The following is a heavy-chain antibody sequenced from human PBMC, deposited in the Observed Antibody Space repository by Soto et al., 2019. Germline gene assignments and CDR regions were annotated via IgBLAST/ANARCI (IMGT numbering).Heavy chain of an antibody. CDR2: IGTAGDT. CDR3: ARVGDNYDFYDMDV. Sequence: GGSLRLSCAASGFTFSSYDMHWVRQATGKGLEWVSAIGTAGDTYYPGSVKGRFTISRENAKNSLYLQMNSLRAGDTAVYYCARVGDNYDFYDMDVWGKGTTVTVSS. J-gene: IGHJ6*03. D-gene: IGHD3-3*01. CDR1: GFTFSSYD. V-gene: IGHV3-13*01.